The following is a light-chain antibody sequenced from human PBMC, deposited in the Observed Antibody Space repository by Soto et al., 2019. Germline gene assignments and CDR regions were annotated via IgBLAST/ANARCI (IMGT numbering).Light chain of an antibody. CDR3: QQRSNWPPIT. V-gene: IGKV3-11*01. Sequence: EIVLTQSYASLSFSPAERATLSCRASQSVSSYLAWYQQKPGQAPRLLIYDASNRATGIPARFSGSGSGTDFTLTISSLEPEDFAVYYCQQRSNWPPITFGQGTRLEIK. CDR1: QSVSSY. J-gene: IGKJ5*01. CDR2: DAS.